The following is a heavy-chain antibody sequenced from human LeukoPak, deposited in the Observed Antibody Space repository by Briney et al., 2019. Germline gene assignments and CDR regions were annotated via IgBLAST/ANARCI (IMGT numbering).Heavy chain of an antibody. CDR1: GYIFTDYY. Sequence: GASVKVSCKASGYIFTDYYIHWVRQAPGQGLEWMDWLKTYSGGTNYARKFQGRVTMTSDTSISTAYMELSRLRSDDTAVYYCARAQTIAVAGTLGYWGQGTLVTVSS. CDR3: ARAQTIAVAGTLGY. D-gene: IGHD6-19*01. J-gene: IGHJ4*02. V-gene: IGHV1-2*02. CDR2: LKTYSGGT.